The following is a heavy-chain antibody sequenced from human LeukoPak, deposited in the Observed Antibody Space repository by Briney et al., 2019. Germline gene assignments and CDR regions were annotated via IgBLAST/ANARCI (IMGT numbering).Heavy chain of an antibody. CDR1: GFTFGSYA. CDR3: AKDLRIVVVSLFDY. Sequence: GGSLRLSCAASGFTFGSYAMSWVRQAPGKGLEWVSAISGSGGSTYYADSVKGRFTISRDNSKNTLYLQMNSLRAEDTAVYYCAKDLRIVVVSLFDYWGQGTLVTVSS. CDR2: ISGSGGST. V-gene: IGHV3-23*01. J-gene: IGHJ4*02. D-gene: IGHD3-22*01.